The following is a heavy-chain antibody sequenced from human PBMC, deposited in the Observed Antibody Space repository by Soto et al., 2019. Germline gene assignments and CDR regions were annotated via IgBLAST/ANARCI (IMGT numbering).Heavy chain of an antibody. D-gene: IGHD3-22*01. Sequence: ASVKVSCKASGYTFNGYYMHWVRQAPGQGLEWMGWINPNSGGTNYAQKFQGWVTMTRDTSISTAYMELSRLRSDDTAVYYCAIGRGYYDAGDYWGRGALVTVSS. CDR3: AIGRGYYDAGDY. CDR2: INPNSGGT. CDR1: GYTFNGYY. V-gene: IGHV1-2*04. J-gene: IGHJ4*02.